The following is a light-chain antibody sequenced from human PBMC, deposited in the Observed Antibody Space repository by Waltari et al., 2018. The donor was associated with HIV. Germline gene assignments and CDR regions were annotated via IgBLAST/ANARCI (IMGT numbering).Light chain of an antibody. V-gene: IGLV1-51*01. CDR3: GTWDTSLNAVV. CDR1: SCNSSSHF. Sequence: QSLLTQPPPVSAAPGQKVTISCPGSSCNSSSHFVSWYRQLPGTAPKLLIYDNNKRPSGIPDRFSGSKSGTSATLGITGLQTGDEADYYCGTWDTSLNAVVFAGGTNLTVL. J-gene: IGLJ3*02. CDR2: DNN.